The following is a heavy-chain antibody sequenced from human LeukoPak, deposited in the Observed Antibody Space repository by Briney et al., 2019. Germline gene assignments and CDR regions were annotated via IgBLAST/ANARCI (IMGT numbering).Heavy chain of an antibody. V-gene: IGHV4-4*07. J-gene: IGHJ6*03. D-gene: IGHD3-16*01. Sequence: PSETLSLTCTVSNYSISNGYYWSWIRQPAGKGLEWIGRIYTSGSTNYNPSLKSRVTMSVDTSKNQFSLKLSSVTAADTAVYYCARDRFQDMDVWGKGTTVTVSS. CDR2: IYTSGST. CDR3: ARDRFQDMDV. CDR1: NYSISNGYY.